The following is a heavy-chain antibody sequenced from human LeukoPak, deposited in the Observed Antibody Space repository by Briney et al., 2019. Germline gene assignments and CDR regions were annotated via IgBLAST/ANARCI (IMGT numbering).Heavy chain of an antibody. Sequence: PSETLSLTCIVSGESVSTDNYYWAWIRQPPGKGLEWIGTIHYGGTTNYNPSLKSRVTISVDTSKNQFSLKLSSVTAADTAVYYCAGGIISPYDYVPRPDAFDIWGQGTMVTVSS. D-gene: IGHD3-16*01. CDR3: AGGIISPYDYVPRPDAFDI. V-gene: IGHV4-39*07. CDR2: IHYGGTT. J-gene: IGHJ3*02. CDR1: GESVSTDNYY.